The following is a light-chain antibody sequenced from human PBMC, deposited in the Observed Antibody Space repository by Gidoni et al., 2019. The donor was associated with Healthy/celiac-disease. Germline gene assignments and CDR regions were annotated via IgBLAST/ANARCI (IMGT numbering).Light chain of an antibody. J-gene: IGKJ4*01. V-gene: IGKV3-11*01. CDR1: QSVSGY. CDR2: DAS. Sequence: ELVLTQSPATLCLSPEERATLSGRASQSVSGYLAWYQQKPGQAPRLLIYDASNRATGIPARFRGSGSGTDFTLTISSLEPEDFAVYYCQQRSNWPPLTFGGGTKVEIK. CDR3: QQRSNWPPLT.